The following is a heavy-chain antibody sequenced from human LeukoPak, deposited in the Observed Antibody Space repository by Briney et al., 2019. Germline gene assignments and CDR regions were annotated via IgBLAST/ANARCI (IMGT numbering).Heavy chain of an antibody. Sequence: ASVKVSCKASGYTFTSYGISWVRQAPGQGLEWMGWIRAYNGKTNYAQKLQGRVTMTTDTSPSTAYMELRSLRSDDTAVYYCARDRVGYCSGGSCYGPQPYDYWGQGTLVTVSS. J-gene: IGHJ4*02. CDR3: ARDRVGYCSGGSCYGPQPYDY. CDR2: IRAYNGKT. V-gene: IGHV1-18*01. CDR1: GYTFTSYG. D-gene: IGHD2-15*01.